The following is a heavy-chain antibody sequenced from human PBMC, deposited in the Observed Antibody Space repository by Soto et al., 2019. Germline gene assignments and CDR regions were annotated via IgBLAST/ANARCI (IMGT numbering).Heavy chain of an antibody. CDR3: ASPVGDNWNDVGYYGMDV. CDR1: GYTFTGDY. CDR2: INPNSGGT. J-gene: IGHJ6*02. Sequence: ASVKVSCKASGYTFTGDYMHWVRQAPGQGLEWMGWINPNSGGTNYAQKFQGRVTMTRDTSISTAYMELSRLRSDDTAVYYCASPVGDNWNDVGYYGMDVWGQGTTVTVPS. D-gene: IGHD1-1*01. V-gene: IGHV1-2*02.